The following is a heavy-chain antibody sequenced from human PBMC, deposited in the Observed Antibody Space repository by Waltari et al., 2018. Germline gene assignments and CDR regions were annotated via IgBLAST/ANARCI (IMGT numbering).Heavy chain of an antibody. V-gene: IGHV3-74*01. CDR3: VRDYWYFDL. CDR2: VDDTGSTQ. J-gene: IGHJ2*01. Sequence: EQLVQSGGALARRGGSLLLSCAASGVTLSNHWMHWVRPAPGKGLEWVSRVDDTGSTQVYADAVKGRFTMSRNNAANEVYLHMNSLRDEDTAVYFCVRDYWYFDLWGRGTLVSVSS. CDR1: GVTLSNHW.